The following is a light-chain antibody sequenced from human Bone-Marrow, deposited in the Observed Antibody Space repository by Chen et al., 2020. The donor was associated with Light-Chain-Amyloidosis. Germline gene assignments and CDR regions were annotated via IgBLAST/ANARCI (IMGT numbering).Light chain of an antibody. V-gene: IGLV2-14*01. CDR3: SSYTITNTLV. CDR2: EVT. J-gene: IGLJ1*01. Sequence: SALTQPSSVSVSPRKPLPLSCPGTSSDVGGDNHVSWYQQHPDKAPKLMIYEVTNRPSWVPDRFSGSKSDNTASLTISGLQTEDEADYFCSSYTITNTLVFGSGTRVTVL. CDR1: SSDVGGDNH.